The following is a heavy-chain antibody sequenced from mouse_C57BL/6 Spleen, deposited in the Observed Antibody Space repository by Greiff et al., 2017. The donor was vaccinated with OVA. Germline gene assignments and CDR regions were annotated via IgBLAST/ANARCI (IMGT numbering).Heavy chain of an antibody. CDR2: INPSTGGT. Sequence: VHVKQSGPELVKPGASVKISCKASGYSFTGYYMHWVKQSSEKSLEWIGEINPSTGGTSYNQKFKGKATLTVDKSSSTAYMQLKSLTSEDSAVYYCARRDAMDYWGQGTSVTVSS. CDR3: ARRDAMDY. J-gene: IGHJ4*01. CDR1: GYSFTGYY. V-gene: IGHV1-43*01.